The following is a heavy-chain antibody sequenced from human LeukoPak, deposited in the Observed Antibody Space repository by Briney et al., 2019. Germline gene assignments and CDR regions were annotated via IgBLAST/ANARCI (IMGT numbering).Heavy chain of an antibody. D-gene: IGHD3-10*01. CDR1: GFTSSSYA. CDR3: AKGIPPPLTMVRGVIINYYYYGMDV. Sequence: GGSLRLSCAASGFTSSSYAMSWVRQAPGKGLEWVSAISGSGGSTYYADSVKGRFTISRDNSKNTLYLQMNSLRAEDTAVYYCAKGIPPPLTMVRGVIINYYYYGMDVWGQGTTVAVSS. J-gene: IGHJ6*02. V-gene: IGHV3-23*01. CDR2: ISGSGGST.